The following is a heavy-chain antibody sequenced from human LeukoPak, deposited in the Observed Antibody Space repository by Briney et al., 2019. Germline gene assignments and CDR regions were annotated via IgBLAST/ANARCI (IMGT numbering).Heavy chain of an antibody. D-gene: IGHD3-10*01. J-gene: IGHJ6*03. Sequence: GGSLRLSCAASGLTFSSYEMNWVRQAPGKGLEWVSYISNSGSIIYYADSVKGRFTISRDNAKNSLYLQMNSLRAEDTAVFYCARGARFGELLNYYYYYYMDVWGKGTTVTISS. V-gene: IGHV3-48*03. CDR1: GLTFSSYE. CDR2: ISNSGSII. CDR3: ARGARFGELLNYYYYYYMDV.